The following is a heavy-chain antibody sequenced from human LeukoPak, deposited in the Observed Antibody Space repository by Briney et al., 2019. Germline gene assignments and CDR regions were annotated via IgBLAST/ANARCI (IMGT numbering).Heavy chain of an antibody. V-gene: IGHV3-21*01. CDR2: ITISSTYL. Sequence: GVSLRRSCADSGITFSRYSMNWVRQAPGKELEWVSSITISSTYLFYADSVKGRFTISRDNAKNSLYLQMNSLRAEDTAVYYCARDLEQQLFDLWGQGTLVTVSS. J-gene: IGHJ5*02. D-gene: IGHD6-13*01. CDR3: ARDLEQQLFDL. CDR1: GITFSRYS.